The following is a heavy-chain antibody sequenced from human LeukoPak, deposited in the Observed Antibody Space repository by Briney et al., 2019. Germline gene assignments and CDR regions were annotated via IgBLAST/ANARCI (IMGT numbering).Heavy chain of an antibody. D-gene: IGHD3-22*01. CDR2: IIPIFGTA. CDR3: ARATYYYDSSGYYYVPDAFDI. J-gene: IGHJ3*02. V-gene: IGHV1-69*13. Sequence: SVKVSCKASGGTFSSYAISWVRQAPGQGLEWMGGIIPIFGTANYAQKFQGRVTITADESTSTAYMELSSLRSEDTAVYYCARATYYYDSSGYYYVPDAFDIWSQGTMVTVSS. CDR1: GGTFSSYA.